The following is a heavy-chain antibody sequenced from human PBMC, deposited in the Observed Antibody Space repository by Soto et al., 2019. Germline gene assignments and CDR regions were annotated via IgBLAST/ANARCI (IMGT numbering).Heavy chain of an antibody. J-gene: IGHJ4*02. D-gene: IGHD6-13*01. CDR2: INAGNGNT. V-gene: IGHV1-3*01. Sequence: ASVKVSCKASGYTFTSYAMHWVRQAPGQRLEWMGWINAGNGNTKYSQKFQGRVTITRDTSASTAYMELSSLRSEDTAVYYCARIAAAGTRTFDYWGQGTLVTVSS. CDR1: GYTFTSYA. CDR3: ARIAAAGTRTFDY.